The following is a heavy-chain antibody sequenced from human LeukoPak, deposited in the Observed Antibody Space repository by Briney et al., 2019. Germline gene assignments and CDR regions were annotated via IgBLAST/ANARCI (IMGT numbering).Heavy chain of an antibody. Sequence: SGPTLLKPTQTLTLTCTFSGFSLTTSGVGVAWIRQPPGKALEWLALIYWDDDERYSPSLRSRLTITKDTSENQVVLTMTNMDPVDTATYYCAHKSGRGGPNDYWGQGTLVTVSS. D-gene: IGHD4-23*01. V-gene: IGHV2-5*02. CDR2: IYWDDDE. CDR1: GFSLTTSGVG. J-gene: IGHJ4*02. CDR3: AHKSGRGGPNDY.